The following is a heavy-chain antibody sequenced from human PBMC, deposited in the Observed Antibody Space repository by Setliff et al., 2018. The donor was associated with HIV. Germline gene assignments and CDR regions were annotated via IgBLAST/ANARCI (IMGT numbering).Heavy chain of an antibody. V-gene: IGHV4-59*01. CDR2: ISYSGTT. CDR3: ARDSDGSSYYHFAH. CDR1: RGSIKYDF. D-gene: IGHD3-22*01. Sequence: SETLSLTCTVSRGSIKYDFGSWIRQPPGKGLECIGHISYSGTTNYNPSLESRVSISVDTSKNQFSLKLKSVTAADTAVYYCARDSDGSSYYHFAHWSQGTLVTVSS. J-gene: IGHJ4*02.